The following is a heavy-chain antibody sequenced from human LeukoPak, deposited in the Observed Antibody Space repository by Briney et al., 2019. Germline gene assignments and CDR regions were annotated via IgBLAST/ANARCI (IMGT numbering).Heavy chain of an antibody. CDR1: ADSSGTYD. D-gene: IGHD3-22*01. Sequence: SETLSLTCTVSADSSGTYDWTWIRQPPGKGLEWIGYLYKGGNTNYNSSLKSRVSIALDTSKNQFSLKLSSVTAADTAAYYCARRTYYYDSNAYILVFDIWGQGTKVTVSS. V-gene: IGHV4-59*12. CDR3: ARRTYYYDSNAYILVFDI. CDR2: LYKGGNT. J-gene: IGHJ3*02.